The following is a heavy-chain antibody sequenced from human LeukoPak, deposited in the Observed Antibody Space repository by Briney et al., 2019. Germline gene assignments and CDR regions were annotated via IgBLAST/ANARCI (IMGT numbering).Heavy chain of an antibody. V-gene: IGHV4-34*01. CDR3: ATSRYSSSWYSRAEYFQH. Sequence: NASETLSLTCAVYGGSFSGYYWSWIRQPPGKGLEWIGEINHSGSTNYNPSLKSRVTISVDTSKNQFSLKLSSVTAADTAVYYCATSRYSSSWYSRAEYFQHWGQGTLVTVSS. J-gene: IGHJ1*01. CDR2: INHSGST. CDR1: GGSFSGYY. D-gene: IGHD6-13*01.